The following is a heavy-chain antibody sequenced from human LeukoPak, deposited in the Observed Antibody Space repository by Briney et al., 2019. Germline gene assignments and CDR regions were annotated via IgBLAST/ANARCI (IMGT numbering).Heavy chain of an antibody. V-gene: IGHV4-59*11. D-gene: IGHD2-2*02. J-gene: IGHJ4*02. Sequence: PSETLSLTCTVSGGSISSHYWSWIRQPPGKGLEWIGYIYYSGSTNYNPSLKSRVTISVDTSKNQFSMKLSSVTAADTAVYYCASSVVTAAIGESYYFDYWGQGTLVTVSS. CDR1: GGSISSHY. CDR2: IYYSGST. CDR3: ASSVVTAAIGESYYFDY.